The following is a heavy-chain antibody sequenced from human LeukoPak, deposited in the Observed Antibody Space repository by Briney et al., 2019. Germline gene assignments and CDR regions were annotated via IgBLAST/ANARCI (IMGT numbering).Heavy chain of an antibody. D-gene: IGHD6-25*01. CDR1: GFTFSDYW. CDR2: IKQDGSQK. Sequence: GGSLRLSCEGCGFTFSDYWMDWVRQPPGKGLEWVASIKQDGSQKGYVDPVRGRFTISRDNAKNSVYLQMNSLRDEDTAVYYCATDRGFATFDHWGQGALVSVSS. V-gene: IGHV3-7*01. CDR3: ATDRGFATFDH. J-gene: IGHJ4*02.